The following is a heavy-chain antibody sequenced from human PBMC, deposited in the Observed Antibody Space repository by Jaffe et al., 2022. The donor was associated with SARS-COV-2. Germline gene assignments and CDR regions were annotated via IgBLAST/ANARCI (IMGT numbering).Heavy chain of an antibody. CDR1: GYSFTSYW. J-gene: IGHJ4*02. CDR3: ARHTYSGYDLRSPFDY. Sequence: EVQLVQSGAEVKKPGESLKISCKASGYSFTSYWIGWVRQMPGKGLEWMGIIHPGDSDTRYSPSFQGQVTISADKSISTAYLQWSSLKASDTAMYYCARHTYSGYDLRSPFDYWGQGTLVTVSS. D-gene: IGHD5-12*01. CDR2: IHPGDSDT. V-gene: IGHV5-51*01.